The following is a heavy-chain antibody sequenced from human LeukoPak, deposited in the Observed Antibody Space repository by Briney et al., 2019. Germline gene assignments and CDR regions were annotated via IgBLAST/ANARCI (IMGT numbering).Heavy chain of an antibody. CDR3: ARAGGSETGTWVNWFDP. J-gene: IGHJ5*02. CDR2: ITSSSSYI. V-gene: IGHV3-21*01. CDR1: GFTFSSYT. D-gene: IGHD1-7*01. Sequence: PGGSLRLSCAASGFTFSSYTMNWVRQAPGKGLEWVSSITSSSSYIYYADSVKGRFTISRDNAKNSLYLQMNSLRAEDTAVYYCARAGGSETGTWVNWFDPWGQGTLVTVSS.